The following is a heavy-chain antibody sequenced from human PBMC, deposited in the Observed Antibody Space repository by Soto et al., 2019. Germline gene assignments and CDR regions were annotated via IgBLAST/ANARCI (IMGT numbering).Heavy chain of an antibody. J-gene: IGHJ4*01. CDR3: ARNKWGPGDFDF. CDR2: MTPNTGNT. Sequence: QVQLVQSGAEAKKPGASVKVSCKASGYTFTSFDINWERQATGQGLEWLGWMTPNTGNTGYAQKVQGRITMTRDTSTSSAYMELNSLTYEDSAVYYCARNKWGPGDFDFWGHGTLVTVSS. CDR1: GYTFTSFD. V-gene: IGHV1-8*01. D-gene: IGHD7-27*01.